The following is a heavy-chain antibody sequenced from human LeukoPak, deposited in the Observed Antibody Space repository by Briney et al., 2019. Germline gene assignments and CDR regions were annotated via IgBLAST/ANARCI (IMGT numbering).Heavy chain of an antibody. D-gene: IGHD2-21*01. CDR1: GFTFSSYA. V-gene: IGHV3-23*01. CDR2: ISDSGGLT. CDR3: AKDRGDSGRYYYMDV. Sequence: GGSLRLSCAAPGFTFSSYAMTWVRQAPRKGLELVSDISDSGGLTYYADSVKGRFTISRDNSKNTLYLQMNSLRAEDTAVYYCAKDRGDSGRYYYMDVWGKGTAVTVSS. J-gene: IGHJ6*03.